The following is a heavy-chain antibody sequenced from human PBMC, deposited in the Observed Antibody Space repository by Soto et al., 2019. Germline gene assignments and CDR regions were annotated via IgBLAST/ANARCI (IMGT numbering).Heavy chain of an antibody. Sequence: GWSLRLSCAASGFAFSRNDMNWVRQRPGKGLEWVSNINYSGVSTYYSDAVKGRSTISRENSKNILYLEMNSLKVDDTAVYYCVTDPNWEWGYWGQGALVTVSS. CDR2: INYSGVST. CDR1: GFAFSRND. V-gene: IGHV3-23*01. CDR3: VTDPNWEWGY. J-gene: IGHJ4*02. D-gene: IGHD1-1*01.